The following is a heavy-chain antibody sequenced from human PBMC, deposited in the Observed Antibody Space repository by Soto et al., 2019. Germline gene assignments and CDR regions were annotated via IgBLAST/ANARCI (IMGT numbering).Heavy chain of an antibody. Sequence: QVQLVQSGAEVKKPGASVKVSCKASGYTFTSYGISWVRQAPGQGLEWMGWISAYNGNTNYAQKLQGRVTMTTDTSRSRANMELRSLRSDDTAVYYCARNYYDSRVGGGMDGWGQGTTVTVSS. J-gene: IGHJ6*02. D-gene: IGHD3-22*01. CDR3: ARNYYDSRVGGGMDG. CDR2: ISAYNGNT. CDR1: GYTFTSYG. V-gene: IGHV1-18*01.